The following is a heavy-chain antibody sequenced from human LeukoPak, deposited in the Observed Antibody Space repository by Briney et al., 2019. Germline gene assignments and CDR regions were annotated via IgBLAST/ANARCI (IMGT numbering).Heavy chain of an antibody. D-gene: IGHD3-22*01. CDR3: ARHNYDSSGYQF. V-gene: IGHV4-39*01. CDR1: GGSISGSSYY. Sequence: PSETLSLTCTVSGGSISGSSYYWGWIRQPPGKGLEWIGSIYYSGNTYYNPSLKSRVTISVDTSKNQFSLKLSSVTAADTAIYYCARHNYDSSGYQFWGQGTLVTVSS. J-gene: IGHJ4*02. CDR2: IYYSGNT.